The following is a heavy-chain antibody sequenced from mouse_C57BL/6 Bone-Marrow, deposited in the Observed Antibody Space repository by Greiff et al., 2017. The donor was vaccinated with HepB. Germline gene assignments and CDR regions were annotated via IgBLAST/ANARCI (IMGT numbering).Heavy chain of an antibody. CDR1: GFTFSSYG. Sequence: EVQGVESGGDLVKPGGSLKLSCAASGFTFSSYGMSWVRQTPDKRLEWVATISSGGSYTYYPDSVKGRFTISRDNAKNTLYLQMSSLKSEDTAMYYCARHWDDFDYWGQGTTLTVSS. CDR2: ISSGGSYT. J-gene: IGHJ2*01. CDR3: ARHWDDFDY. V-gene: IGHV5-6*01. D-gene: IGHD4-1*01.